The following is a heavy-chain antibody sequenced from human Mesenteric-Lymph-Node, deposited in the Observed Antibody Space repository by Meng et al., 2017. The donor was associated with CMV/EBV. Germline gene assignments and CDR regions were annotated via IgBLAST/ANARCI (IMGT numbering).Heavy chain of an antibody. Sequence: SETLSLTCTVSGYFISSGYYWGWIRQPPGKGLEWIGSMYHSGDTYYNPSLESRVTMSVDTSKNQFSLRLSSVTAADTAIYYCARDLNSWYSYYYYGLDVWGQGTTVTVSS. CDR1: GYFISSGYY. D-gene: IGHD6-13*01. V-gene: IGHV4-38-2*02. CDR2: MYHSGDT. J-gene: IGHJ6*02. CDR3: ARDLNSWYSYYYYGLDV.